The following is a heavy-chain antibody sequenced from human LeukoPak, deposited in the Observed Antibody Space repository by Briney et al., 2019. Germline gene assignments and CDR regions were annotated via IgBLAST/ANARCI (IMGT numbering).Heavy chain of an antibody. D-gene: IGHD6-19*01. CDR3: AKVDSSGSNCFDF. CDR2: IRYDGSNK. V-gene: IGHV3-30*02. CDR1: GFTFSGYA. Sequence: GGSLRLSCAASGFTFSGYAMHWVRLAPGKGLEWVAFIRYDGSNKYYADSVKGRFTISRDNSKNTLYLQMNGLRAEDTAVYYCAKVDSSGSNCFDFWGQGTLVTVSS. J-gene: IGHJ4*02.